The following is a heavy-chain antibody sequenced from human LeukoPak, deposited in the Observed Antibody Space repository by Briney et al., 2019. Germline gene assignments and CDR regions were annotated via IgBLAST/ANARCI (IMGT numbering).Heavy chain of an antibody. J-gene: IGHJ3*02. D-gene: IGHD1-26*01. CDR2: IYYSGST. V-gene: IGHV4-39*01. CDR3: AKGSSLDAFDI. CDR1: GGSISSYY. Sequence: SETLSLTCTVSGGSISSYYWGWIRQPPGKGLEWIGSIYYSGSTYYNPSLKSRVTISVDTSKNQFSLKLSSVTAADTAVYYCAKGSSLDAFDIWGQGTMVTVSS.